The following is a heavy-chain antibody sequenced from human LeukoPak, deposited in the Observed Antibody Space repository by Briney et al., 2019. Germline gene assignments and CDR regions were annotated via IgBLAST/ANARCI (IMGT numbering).Heavy chain of an antibody. J-gene: IGHJ4*02. Sequence: GASVKVSCKASGYTFTSYYMHWVRQAPGQGLEWMGIINPSGGSTSYAQKFQGRVTMTRDTSTSTVYMELSSLRSEDTAVYYCARDPSSYYYDSSGYYYFDYWGQGTLVTVSS. CDR2: INPSGGST. V-gene: IGHV1-46*01. D-gene: IGHD3-22*01. CDR1: GYTFTSYY. CDR3: ARDPSSYYYDSSGYYYFDY.